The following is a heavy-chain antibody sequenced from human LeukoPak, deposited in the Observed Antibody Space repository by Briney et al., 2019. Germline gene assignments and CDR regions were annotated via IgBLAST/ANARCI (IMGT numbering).Heavy chain of an antibody. CDR1: GYTFTSYD. Sequence: ASVKVSCKASGYTFTSYDINWVRQATGQGLEWMGWMNPNSGNTGYAQKFQGRVTMTRNTSISTAYMELSSLRSEDTAVYYCARGIAAAGNGHYWGQGTLVTVSS. V-gene: IGHV1-8*01. CDR3: ARGIAAAGNGHY. J-gene: IGHJ4*02. D-gene: IGHD6-13*01. CDR2: MNPNSGNT.